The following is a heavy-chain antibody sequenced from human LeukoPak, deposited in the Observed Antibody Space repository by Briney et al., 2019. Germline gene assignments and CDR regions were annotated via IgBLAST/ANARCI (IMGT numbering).Heavy chain of an antibody. CDR2: ISSSSSSI. J-gene: IGHJ4*02. D-gene: IGHD6-13*01. Sequence: PGGSLRLSCEASGFTFSSYSMNWVRQAPGKGLEWVSYISSSSSSIYYIDSVKGRFTISRDNGKNSLYLQMNSLRAEDTAVYYCARDRGEVLMAAAGILDYWGQGTLVTVSS. V-gene: IGHV3-48*04. CDR3: ARDRGEVLMAAAGILDY. CDR1: GFTFSSYS.